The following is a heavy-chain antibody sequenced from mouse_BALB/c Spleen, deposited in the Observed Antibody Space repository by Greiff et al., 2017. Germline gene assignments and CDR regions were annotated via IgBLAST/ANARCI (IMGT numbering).Heavy chain of an antibody. V-gene: IGHV5-6-5*01. J-gene: IGHJ2*01. CDR1: GFTFSSYA. CDR3: ARGEFYYFDY. CDR2: ISSGGST. Sequence: EVQRVESGGGLVKPGGSLKLSCAASGFTFSSYAMSWVRQTPEKRLEWVASISSGGSTYYPDSVKGRFTISRDNARNILYLQRSSLRSEDTAMYYCARGEFYYFDYWGQGTTLTVSS.